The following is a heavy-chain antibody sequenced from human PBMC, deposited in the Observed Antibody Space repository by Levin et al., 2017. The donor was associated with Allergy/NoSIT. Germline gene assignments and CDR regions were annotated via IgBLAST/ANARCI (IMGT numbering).Heavy chain of an antibody. CDR3: AKQKMMDV. V-gene: IGHV3-7*01. CDR1: GFTFSSSW. Sequence: GESLKISCAASGFTFSSSWMTWVRQAPGKGLEWVANIKQDGSEKYYVGSVKGRFTISRDNAKNSLYLQMNSLRAEDTAVYYCAKQKMMDVWGQGTTVTVSS. J-gene: IGHJ6*02. CDR2: IKQDGSEK.